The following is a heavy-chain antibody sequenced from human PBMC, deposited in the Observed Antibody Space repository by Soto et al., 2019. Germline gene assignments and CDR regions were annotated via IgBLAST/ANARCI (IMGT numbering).Heavy chain of an antibody. CDR3: ARDRVAGIWGDAFDI. CDR2: INTYNANT. J-gene: IGHJ3*02. CDR1: GYTCTNHG. D-gene: IGHD3-16*01. Sequence: QVQLVQSGTEVKKPGASVKVSCKTSGYTCTNHGINWVRQSPGQGLEWRGWINTYNANTNYAQKLQGRVTMTTDTSTTTAYMDMRSLTSDYTAVYYCARDRVAGIWGDAFDIWGQGTVVTVSS. V-gene: IGHV1-18*04.